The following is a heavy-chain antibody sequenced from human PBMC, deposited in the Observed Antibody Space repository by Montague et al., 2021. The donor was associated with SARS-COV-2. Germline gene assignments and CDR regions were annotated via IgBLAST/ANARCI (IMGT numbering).Heavy chain of an antibody. V-gene: IGHV4-59*08. Sequence: SETLSLTCTVSGGSISSYYWSWIRQPPGKGLEWIGYIYYSRSTNYNPSLKSRVTISADTSKNQFSLKVRSVTAADTAVYYCARRRERWSDAFDIRGQGTMVTVSS. D-gene: IGHD2-15*01. CDR2: IYYSRST. J-gene: IGHJ3*02. CDR3: ARRRERWSDAFDI. CDR1: GGSISSYY.